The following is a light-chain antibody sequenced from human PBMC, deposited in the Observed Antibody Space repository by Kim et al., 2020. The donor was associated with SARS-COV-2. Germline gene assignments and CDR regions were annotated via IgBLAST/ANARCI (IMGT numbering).Light chain of an antibody. V-gene: IGLV3-1*01. CDR2: QDS. Sequence: VSPGQTASITCSGDKLGDKYACWYQQKPGQAPVLVIYQDSKRPSGIPERFSGSNSGNTATLTISGTQAMDEADYYCQAWDSSTSWVFGGGTQLTVL. J-gene: IGLJ3*02. CDR3: QAWDSSTSWV. CDR1: KLGDKY.